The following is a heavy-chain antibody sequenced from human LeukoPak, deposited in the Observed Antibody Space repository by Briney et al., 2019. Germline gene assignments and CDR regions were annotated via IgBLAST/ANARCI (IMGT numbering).Heavy chain of an antibody. V-gene: IGHV4-31*03. CDR3: ARDGGYQPLWGHNWFDP. Sequence: PSETLSLTCTVSGGSISSGGYYWSWIRQHPGKGLEWIGYIYYSGSTYYNPSLKSRVTISVDTSKNQFSLKLSSVTAADTAVYYCARDGGYQPLWGHNWFDPWGQGTLVTVSS. D-gene: IGHD2-2*01. CDR1: GGSISSGGYY. CDR2: IYYSGST. J-gene: IGHJ5*02.